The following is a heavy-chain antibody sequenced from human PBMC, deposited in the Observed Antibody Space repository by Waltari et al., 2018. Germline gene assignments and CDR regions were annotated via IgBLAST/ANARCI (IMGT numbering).Heavy chain of an antibody. J-gene: IGHJ4*02. CDR2: IYTSGST. CDR3: ARLTSSWETYYFDY. V-gene: IGHV4-4*07. Sequence: QVQLQESGPGLVKPSETLSLTCTVSGGSISSYYWSWIRPPAGKGLEWIGRIYTSGSTNYNPSLKSRVTMSVDTSKNQFSLKLSSVTAADTAVYYCARLTSSWETYYFDYWGQGTLVTVSS. D-gene: IGHD6-13*01. CDR1: GGSISSYY.